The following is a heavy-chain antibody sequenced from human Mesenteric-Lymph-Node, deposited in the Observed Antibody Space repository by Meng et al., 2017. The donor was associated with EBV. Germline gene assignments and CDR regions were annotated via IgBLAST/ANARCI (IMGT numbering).Heavy chain of an antibody. D-gene: IGHD5-12*01. Sequence: QVQLQQWGAGLLKPSXXLSLTCAVSGGSISSSNWWSWVRQPPGKGLEWIGEIYHSGSTNYNPSLKSRVTISLDKSMNQFSLKLTSVTAADTAVYYCARFGYSGDNYFDYWGQGTLVTVSS. CDR3: ARFGYSGDNYFDY. J-gene: IGHJ4*02. CDR1: GGSISSSNW. V-gene: IGHV4-4*02. CDR2: IYHSGST.